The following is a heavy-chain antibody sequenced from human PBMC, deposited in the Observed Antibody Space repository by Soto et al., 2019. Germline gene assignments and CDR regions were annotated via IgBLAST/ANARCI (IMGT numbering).Heavy chain of an antibody. CDR3: VKDDGGYPSTAPH. CDR2: ISGSGDRT. D-gene: IGHD3-22*01. CDR1: GITISNYP. J-gene: IGHJ1*01. Sequence: EVQLLESGGGLVQPAGSLRLSCAASGITISNYPMSWVRQAPGKGLDWVSGISGSGDRTYYADSAKGRFTISKDISKNSLSLQLDNLGVEDTAVYFCVKDDGGYPSTAPHWGQGTLVTVSS. V-gene: IGHV3-23*01.